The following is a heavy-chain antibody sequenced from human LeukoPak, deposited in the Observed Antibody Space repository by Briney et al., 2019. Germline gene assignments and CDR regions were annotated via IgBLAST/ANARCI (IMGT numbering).Heavy chain of an antibody. CDR1: GGTFSSYA. Sequence: ASVKVSCKASGGTFSSYAISWVRQAPGQGLEWMGGIIPIFGTANYAQKFQGRVTITADESTSTAYMELSSLRSEDTAVYYCACCTKGSYYGMGVWGQGTTVTVSS. CDR2: IIPIFGTA. V-gene: IGHV1-69*13. J-gene: IGHJ6*02. CDR3: ACCTKGSYYGMGV. D-gene: IGHD2-8*01.